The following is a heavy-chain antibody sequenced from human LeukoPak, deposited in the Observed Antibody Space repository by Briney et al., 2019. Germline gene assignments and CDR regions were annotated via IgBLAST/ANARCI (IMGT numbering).Heavy chain of an antibody. CDR1: GYTFTSYA. Sequence: ASVKVSCKASGYTFTSYAMHWVRQAPGQRLEWMGWINAGNGNTKYSQKFQGRVTMTTDTSTTTAYMELRGLRSDDTAVYYCARAEKPNWGNYYYYCMDVWGKGTTVTVSS. D-gene: IGHD7-27*01. J-gene: IGHJ6*03. CDR3: ARAEKPNWGNYYYYCMDV. CDR2: INAGNGNT. V-gene: IGHV1-3*01.